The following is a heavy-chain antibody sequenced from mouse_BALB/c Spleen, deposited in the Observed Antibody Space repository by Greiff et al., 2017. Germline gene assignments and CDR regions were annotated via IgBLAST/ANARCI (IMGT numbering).Heavy chain of an antibody. CDR3: ARDGNYALSY. D-gene: IGHD2-1*01. Sequence: VQLQQSGPELMKPGASVKISCKASGYSFTSYYMHWVKQSHGKSLEWIGYIDPFNGGTSYNQKFKGKATLTVDKSSSTAYMHLSSLTSEDSAVYYCARDGNYALSYWGQGTTLTVSS. V-gene: IGHV1S135*01. CDR1: GYSFTSYY. CDR2: IDPFNGGT. J-gene: IGHJ2*01.